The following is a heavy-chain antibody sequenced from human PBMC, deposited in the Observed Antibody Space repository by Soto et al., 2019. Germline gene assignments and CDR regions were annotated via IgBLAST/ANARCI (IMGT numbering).Heavy chain of an antibody. Sequence: ASVKVSCKASGYTFTSYAMHWVRQAPGQRLEWMGWINAGNGNTKYSQKFQGRVTITRDTSASTAYMELSSLRSEDTAVYYCARRSHDYGDYFDYWGQGPRSPSPQ. D-gene: IGHD4-17*01. J-gene: IGHJ4*02. CDR2: INAGNGNT. CDR3: ARRSHDYGDYFDY. V-gene: IGHV1-3*01. CDR1: GYTFTSYA.